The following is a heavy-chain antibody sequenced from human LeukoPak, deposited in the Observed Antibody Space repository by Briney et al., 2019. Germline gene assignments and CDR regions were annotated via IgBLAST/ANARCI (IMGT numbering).Heavy chain of an antibody. V-gene: IGHV4-4*02. Sequence: SGTLSLTCAVSGGSISSSAWWCWVRQPPGKGLEWIGEIHRSGSTYYNPSLESRLTMSLDKSKNQFSLNLYPVTAADTAVYFCVTGGSSWNEYWGQGTLVTVSS. CDR2: IHRSGST. D-gene: IGHD6-13*01. CDR3: VTGGSSWNEY. CDR1: GGSISSSAW. J-gene: IGHJ4*02.